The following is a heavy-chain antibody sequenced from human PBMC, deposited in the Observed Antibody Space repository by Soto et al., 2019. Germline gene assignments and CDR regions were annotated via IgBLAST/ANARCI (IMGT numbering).Heavy chain of an antibody. D-gene: IGHD2-21*02. CDR3: IRSRCGGDCLQSYASHYYYGIDV. CDR1: GFSLSTSGVG. CDR2: IYWDDEK. Sequence: QITLKESGPTLVKPTQTLTLTCTFSGFSLSTSGVGVGWIRQPPGKALEWLALIYWDDEKRYSPSLRSRLTISKDTSKNQVVFTMPNMNPVNTATYHCIRSRCGGDCLQSYASHYYYGIDVWGQGTTVTVSS. J-gene: IGHJ6*02. V-gene: IGHV2-5*02.